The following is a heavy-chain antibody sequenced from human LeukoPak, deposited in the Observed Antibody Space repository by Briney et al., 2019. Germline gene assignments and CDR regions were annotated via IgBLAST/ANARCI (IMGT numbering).Heavy chain of an antibody. CDR1: GVSFSGYY. D-gene: IGHD6-13*01. CDR2: INHSGST. V-gene: IGHV4-34*01. Sequence: PSETLSLTCAVYGVSFSGYYWSWMRQPPGKGLEGIGEINHSGSTDYNPSLKSRVTISVDTSKNQFSLKLSSVTAADTAVYYCARARIWYSSSWYFDYWGQGTLVTVSS. J-gene: IGHJ4*02. CDR3: ARARIWYSSSWYFDY.